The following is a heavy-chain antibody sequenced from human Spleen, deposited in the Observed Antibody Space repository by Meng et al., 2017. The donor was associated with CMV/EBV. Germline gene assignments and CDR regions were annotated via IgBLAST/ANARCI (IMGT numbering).Heavy chain of an antibody. CDR1: GYTFTSYY. Sequence: ASVKVSCKASGYTFTSYYIHWVRQAPGQGLEWMGIINPSGGSTTYAQKFQARITMTRDTSTSTVYMDLSSLRSEDTAVYYCAREASRQLVDYWGQGTLVTVSS. J-gene: IGHJ4*02. V-gene: IGHV1-46*01. CDR2: INPSGGST. CDR3: AREASRQLVDY. D-gene: IGHD6-6*01.